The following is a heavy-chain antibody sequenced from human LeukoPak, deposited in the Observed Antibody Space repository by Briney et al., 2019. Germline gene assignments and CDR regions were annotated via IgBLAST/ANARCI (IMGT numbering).Heavy chain of an antibody. J-gene: IGHJ6*02. CDR1: GFTFSSYA. CDR2: ISGSGGST. V-gene: IGHV3-23*01. D-gene: IGHD5-18*01. CDR3: ASDQGGMVTSVYYGMDV. Sequence: GGSLRLSCAASGFTFSSYAMSWVRQAPGKGLEWVSTISGSGGSTYHADSVKGRFTVSRDNSKNTLYLQMNSLRVEDTAVYYCASDQGGMVTSVYYGMDVXGQGTTVTVSS.